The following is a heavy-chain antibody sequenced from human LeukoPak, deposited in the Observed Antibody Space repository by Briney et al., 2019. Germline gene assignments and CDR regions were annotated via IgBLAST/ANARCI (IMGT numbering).Heavy chain of an antibody. J-gene: IGHJ4*02. V-gene: IGHV3-30*02. Sequence: GGSLRLSCAASGFTFSSYGMHWVRQAPGKGLEWVAFIRYDGSNKYYADSVKGRFTISRDNSKNTLYLQMNSLRAEDTAVYYCARGASSDWYQNFDYWGQGTLATVSS. CDR1: GFTFSSYG. CDR2: IRYDGSNK. CDR3: ARGASSDWYQNFDY. D-gene: IGHD6-19*01.